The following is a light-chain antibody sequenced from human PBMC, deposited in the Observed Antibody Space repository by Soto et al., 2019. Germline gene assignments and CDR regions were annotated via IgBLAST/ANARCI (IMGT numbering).Light chain of an antibody. J-gene: IGKJ3*01. CDR2: GAS. Sequence: EIVLTQSPGTLSLSPGERATLSCRASQTITKYYLAWYQHKPGQAPRLLIYGASIRATDIPDRFSGSGSGTDFTLTISRLEPEDFAVYYCQQYDSSPFTFGPGTNVDI. CDR1: QTITKYY. V-gene: IGKV3-20*01. CDR3: QQYDSSPFT.